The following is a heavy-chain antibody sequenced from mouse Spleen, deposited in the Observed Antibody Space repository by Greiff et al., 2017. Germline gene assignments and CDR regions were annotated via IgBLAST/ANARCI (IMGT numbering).Heavy chain of an antibody. CDR2: IHPNSGST. D-gene: IGHD4-1*01. V-gene: IGHV1-64*01. CDR1: GYTFTSYW. J-gene: IGHJ4*01. Sequence: VQLQQPGAELVKPGASVKLSCKASGYTFTSYWMHWVKQRPGQGLEWIGMIHPNSGSTNYNEKFKSKATLTVDKSSSTAYMQLSSLTSEDSAVYYCARTGRTGTGAMDYWGQGTSVTVSS. CDR3: ARTGRTGTGAMDY.